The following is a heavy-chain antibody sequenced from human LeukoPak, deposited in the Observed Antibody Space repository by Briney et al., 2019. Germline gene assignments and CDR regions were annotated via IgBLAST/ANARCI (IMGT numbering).Heavy chain of an antibody. D-gene: IGHD2-2*01. Sequence: PGGSLRLSCAASGFTFSSYGMHWVRQAPGKGLEWVAFIRYDGSNKYYADSVKGRFTISRDNSKNTLYLQMNSLRAEDMAVYYCARDNYSTSSKPPYYYYYYYMDVWGKGTTVTVSS. V-gene: IGHV3-30*02. J-gene: IGHJ6*03. CDR1: GFTFSSYG. CDR3: ARDNYSTSSKPPYYYYYYYMDV. CDR2: IRYDGSNK.